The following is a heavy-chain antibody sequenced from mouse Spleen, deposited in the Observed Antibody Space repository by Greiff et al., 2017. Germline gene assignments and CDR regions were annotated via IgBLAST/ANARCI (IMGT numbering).Heavy chain of an antibody. CDR1: GYTFTDYE. J-gene: IGHJ2*01. D-gene: IGHD2-14*01. CDR2: IDPETGGT. CDR3: TGNYRYLY. Sequence: QVQLKQSGAELVRPGASVTLSCKASGYTFTDYEMHWVKQTPVHGLEWIGAIDPETGGTAYNQKFKGKATLTADKSSSTAYMELRSLTSEDSAVYYCTGNYRYLYWGQGTTLTVSS. V-gene: IGHV1-15*01.